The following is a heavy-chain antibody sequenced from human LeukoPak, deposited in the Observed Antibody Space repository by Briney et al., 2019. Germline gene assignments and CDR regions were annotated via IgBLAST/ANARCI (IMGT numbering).Heavy chain of an antibody. CDR2: IYYSGST. Sequence: SETLSLTCTVSGGSISSGGYYWSWIRQHPGKGLEWIGYIYYSGSTYYNPSLKSRVTISVDTSKNQFSLKLSSVTAADTAVYYCARGADGSGSLFDYRGQGTLVTVSS. CDR1: GGSISSGGYY. CDR3: ARGADGSGSLFDY. V-gene: IGHV4-31*03. J-gene: IGHJ4*02. D-gene: IGHD3-10*01.